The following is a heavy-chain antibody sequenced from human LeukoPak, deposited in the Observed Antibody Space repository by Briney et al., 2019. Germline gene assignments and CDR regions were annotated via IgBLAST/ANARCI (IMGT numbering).Heavy chain of an antibody. CDR1: GFTFSSYS. D-gene: IGHD6-6*01. CDR3: ARDGYSSSFDY. Sequence: GRSLRLSCAASGFTFSSYSMNWVRQAPGKGLEWVSSISSSSSYIYYADSVKSRFTISRDNAKNSLYLQMNSLRAEDTAVYYCARDGYSSSFDYWGQGTLVTVSS. V-gene: IGHV3-21*01. CDR2: ISSSSSYI. J-gene: IGHJ4*02.